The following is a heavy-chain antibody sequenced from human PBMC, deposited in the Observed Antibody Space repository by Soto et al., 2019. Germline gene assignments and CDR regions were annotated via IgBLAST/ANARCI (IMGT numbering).Heavy chain of an antibody. D-gene: IGHD3-10*01. J-gene: IGHJ4*02. CDR2: ISNDGSNE. V-gene: IGHV3-30*18. CDR1: GFTFRWFG. Sequence: QAGGSLRLSCAGSGFTFRWFGMNCVRQAPGKGLEWVARISNDGSNEYYVDSVKGRFTISRDNSKNPLYLQMDSLRAEDTAVYYCAKGEVRRIIPSYFDYWGLGTLVTVSS. CDR3: AKGEVRRIIPSYFDY.